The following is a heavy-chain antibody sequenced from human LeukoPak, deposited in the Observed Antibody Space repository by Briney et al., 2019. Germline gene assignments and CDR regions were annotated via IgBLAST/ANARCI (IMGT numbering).Heavy chain of an antibody. CDR3: ARSVPKRLPAAIERDDY. CDR1: GGTFSSYA. D-gene: IGHD2-2*01. J-gene: IGHJ4*02. V-gene: IGHV1-69*04. Sequence: SVKVSCKASGGTFSSYAISWVRQAPGQGLEWMGRIIPILGIANYAQKFQGRVTITADKSTSTAYMELSSLRSEDTAVYYCARSVPKRLPAAIERDDYWGQGTLVTVSS. CDR2: IIPILGIA.